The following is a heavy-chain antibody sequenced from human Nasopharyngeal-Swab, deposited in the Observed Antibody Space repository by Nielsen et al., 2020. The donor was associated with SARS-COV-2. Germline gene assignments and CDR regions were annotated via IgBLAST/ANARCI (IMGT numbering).Heavy chain of an antibody. V-gene: IGHV3-9*01. J-gene: IGHJ6*03. Sequence: GGSLRLSCAASGFTFDDYAMHWVRQAPGKGLKWVSGISWNSGSIGYADSVKGRFTISRDNAKNSLYLQMNSLRAEDTALYYCAKDSSPAAADYYYMDVWGKGTTVTVSS. D-gene: IGHD2-2*01. CDR2: ISWNSGSI. CDR1: GFTFDDYA. CDR3: AKDSSPAAADYYYMDV.